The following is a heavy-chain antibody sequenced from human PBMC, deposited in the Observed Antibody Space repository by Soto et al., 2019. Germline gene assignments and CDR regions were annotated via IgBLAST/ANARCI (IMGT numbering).Heavy chain of an antibody. CDR3: AREGSRDTAMATFDY. J-gene: IGHJ4*02. CDR2: INHSGST. D-gene: IGHD5-18*01. V-gene: IGHV4-34*01. Sequence: SEPLSLACAVDGVFFCGYYWSWIRKPPGKGLEWIGEINHSGSTNYNPSLKSRVTISVDTSKNQFSLKLSSVTAADTAVYYCAREGSRDTAMATFDYWGQGTLVTVSS. CDR1: GVFFCGYY.